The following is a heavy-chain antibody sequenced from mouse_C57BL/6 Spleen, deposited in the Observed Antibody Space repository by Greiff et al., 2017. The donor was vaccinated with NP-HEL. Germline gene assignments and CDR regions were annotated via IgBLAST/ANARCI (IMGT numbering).Heavy chain of an antibody. Sequence: EVQLQQSGAELVRPGASVKLSCTASGFNIKDYYMHWVKQRPEQGLEWIGRIDPEDGDTEYAPKFQGKATMTADISSNTAYLQLSSLTSEDTAVYYCTTPPYYGSRDGAYWGQGTLVTVSA. CDR3: TTPPYYGSRDGAY. CDR1: GFNIKDYY. D-gene: IGHD1-1*01. V-gene: IGHV14-1*01. J-gene: IGHJ3*01. CDR2: IDPEDGDT.